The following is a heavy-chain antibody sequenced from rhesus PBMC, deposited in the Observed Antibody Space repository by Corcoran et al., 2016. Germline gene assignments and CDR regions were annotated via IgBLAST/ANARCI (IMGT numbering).Heavy chain of an antibody. D-gene: IGHD1-26*01. J-gene: IGHJ5-2*02. CDR2: MDGNSAST. CDR1: GGSISGHY. V-gene: IGHV4-73*01. CDR3: ARRGANWNYRGVSLDV. Sequence: QVKLQPWGEGLVKPSETLSLTCAVYGGSISGHYWSWIRQPPGKGRAWIGNMDGNSASTNYNPSLKNRVTISKDTSKNQFSLKLSSVTAADTAVYYCARRGANWNYRGVSLDVWGRGVLVTVSS.